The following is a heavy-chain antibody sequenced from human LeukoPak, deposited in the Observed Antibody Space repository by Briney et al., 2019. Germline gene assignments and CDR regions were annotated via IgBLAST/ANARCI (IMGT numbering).Heavy chain of an antibody. Sequence: PGGSLRLSCAASGFTFSSYAMSLVRQAPGKGLEWVSAISGSGGSTYYADSVKGRFTISRDNSTNTLYLQMTSLRAEDTAVYYCAKWERYSSGSIDYWGQGTLVTVSS. D-gene: IGHD6-19*01. V-gene: IGHV3-23*01. CDR3: AKWERYSSGSIDY. CDR2: ISGSGGST. J-gene: IGHJ4*02. CDR1: GFTFSSYA.